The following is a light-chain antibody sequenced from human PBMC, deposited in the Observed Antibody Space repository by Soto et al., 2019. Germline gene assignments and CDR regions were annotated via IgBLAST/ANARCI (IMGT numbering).Light chain of an antibody. V-gene: IGLV2-14*01. J-gene: IGLJ1*01. CDR1: SSDIGGYNY. CDR3: SSYTPTNTYV. CDR2: EVT. Sequence: QSALAQPACVSGSPGQSITISCTGTSSDIGGYNYVSWYQQHPGKAPKLMIYEVTNRPSGISNRFSGSKSGNTASLTISGLQAEDEADYYCSSYTPTNTYVFGTGTKVTVL.